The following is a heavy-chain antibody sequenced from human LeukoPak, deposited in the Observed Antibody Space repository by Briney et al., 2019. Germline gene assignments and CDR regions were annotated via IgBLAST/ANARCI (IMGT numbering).Heavy chain of an antibody. D-gene: IGHD3/OR15-3a*01. CDR1: GGSISSGDYY. CDR2: IYYSGST. CDR3: ARDQEGLTGWFDP. J-gene: IGHJ5*02. Sequence: SQTLSLTCTVSGGSISSGDYYWSWIRQPPGKGLEWIGYIYYSGSTYYNPSLKSRVTISVDTSKNQFSLKLSSVTAADTAVYYCARDQEGLTGWFDPWGQGTLVTVSS. V-gene: IGHV4-30-4*01.